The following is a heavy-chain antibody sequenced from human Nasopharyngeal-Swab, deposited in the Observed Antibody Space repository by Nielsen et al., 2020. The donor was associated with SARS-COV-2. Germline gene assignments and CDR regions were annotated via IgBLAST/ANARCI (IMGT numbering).Heavy chain of an antibody. V-gene: IGHV1-46*01. Sequence: AAVKVSCKASGYTFTSYYMHWVRQAPGQGLEWRGIINPSGGSTSYAQKFQGRVTMTRDTSTSTVYMELSSLRSEDTAVYYCTIGGNSYGYGYYYGMDVWGQGTTVTVSS. CDR3: TIGGNSYGYGYYYGMDV. CDR2: INPSGGST. D-gene: IGHD5-18*01. CDR1: GYTFTSYY. J-gene: IGHJ6*02.